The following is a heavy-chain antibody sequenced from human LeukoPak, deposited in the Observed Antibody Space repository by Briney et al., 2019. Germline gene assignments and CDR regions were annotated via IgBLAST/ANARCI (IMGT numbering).Heavy chain of an antibody. D-gene: IGHD2-2*02. CDR1: GGTFSSYA. CDR2: IIPIFGTA. V-gene: IGHV1-69*13. Sequence: ASVKVSCKASGGTFSSYAISWVRQAPGQGLEWMGGIIPIFGTANYAQKFQGRVTITADESTSTAYMELSSLRSEDTAVYYCARGYCSSTSCYSRQACYFDYWGQGTLVTVSS. CDR3: ARGYCSSTSCYSRQACYFDY. J-gene: IGHJ4*02.